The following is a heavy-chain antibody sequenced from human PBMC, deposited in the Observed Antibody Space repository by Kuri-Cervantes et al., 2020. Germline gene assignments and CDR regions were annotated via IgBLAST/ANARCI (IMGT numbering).Heavy chain of an antibody. CDR2: TYYRSKWKN. V-gene: IGHV6-1*01. J-gene: IGHJ4*02. CDR1: GDSVSRNSAA. D-gene: IGHD3-10*01. Sequence: SETLSLTCAISGDSVSRNSAAWNWIRQSPSRGLEWLGRTYYRSKWKNDYAVSVKSRITINPDTSKNQFSLKLSSVTAADTAVYYCASRTRKDGDHRDYWGQGTLVTVSS. CDR3: ASRTRKDGDHRDY.